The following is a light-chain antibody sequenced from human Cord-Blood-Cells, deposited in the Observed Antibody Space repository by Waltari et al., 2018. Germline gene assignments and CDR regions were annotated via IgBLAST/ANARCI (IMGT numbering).Light chain of an antibody. CDR1: SSDVGGYNY. CDR3: CSYAGSYTFV. CDR2: DVS. V-gene: IGLV2-11*01. J-gene: IGLJ1*01. Sequence: QSALTQPRSVSGSPGQSVTISCTGTSSDVGGYNYFSGYQQHPGKAPKLMIYDVSKRPSGVPDRFSGSKSGNPASLTISGLQAEDEADYYCCSYAGSYTFVFGTGTKVTVL.